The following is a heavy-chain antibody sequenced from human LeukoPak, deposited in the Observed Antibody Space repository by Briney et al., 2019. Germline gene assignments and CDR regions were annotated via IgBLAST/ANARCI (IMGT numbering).Heavy chain of an antibody. J-gene: IGHJ4*02. CDR1: GYTFTSYY. CDR2: ISAYNGNT. CDR3: ARDDRYYDISYYFDY. Sequence: ASVKVSCKASGYTFTSYYMHWVRQAPGQGLEWMGWISAYNGNTNYAQKLQGRVTMTTDTSTSTAYMELRSLRSDDTAVYYCARDDRYYDISYYFDYWGQGTLVTVSS. V-gene: IGHV1-18*04. D-gene: IGHD3-9*01.